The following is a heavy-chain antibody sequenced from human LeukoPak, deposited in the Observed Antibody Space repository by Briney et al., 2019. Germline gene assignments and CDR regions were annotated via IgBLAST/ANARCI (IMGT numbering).Heavy chain of an antibody. J-gene: IGHJ6*02. D-gene: IGHD3-10*01. V-gene: IGHV1-69*08. CDR2: IIPILGTA. CDR1: GYTFTGYY. CDR3: ARTVYGSGTFYYYYDMDV. Sequence: ASVKVSCKASGYTFTGYYMHWVRQAPGQGLEWMGRIIPILGTANYAEKFQGRVTITADKTTSTAYMELNGLTSGDTAVYYCARTVYGSGTFYYYYDMDVWGQGTTVTVSS.